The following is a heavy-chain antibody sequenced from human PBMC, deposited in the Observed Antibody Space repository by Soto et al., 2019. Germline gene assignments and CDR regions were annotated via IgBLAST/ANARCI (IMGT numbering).Heavy chain of an antibody. D-gene: IGHD3-22*01. CDR1: GYTFTSYD. CDR3: ARSPRRTSAVNYYDSSGGFDP. CDR2: MNPNSGNT. V-gene: IGHV1-8*01. J-gene: IGHJ5*02. Sequence: GASVKVSCKASGYTFTSYDINWVRQATGQGLEWMGWMNPNSGNTGYAQKFQGRVTMTRNTSISTAYMELSSLRSEDTAVYFCARSPRRTSAVNYYDSSGGFDPWGQGTLVTVS.